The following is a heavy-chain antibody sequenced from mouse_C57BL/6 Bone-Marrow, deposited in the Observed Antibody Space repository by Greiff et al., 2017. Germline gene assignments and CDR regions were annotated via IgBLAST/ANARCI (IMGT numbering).Heavy chain of an antibody. CDR1: GYTFTSYW. D-gene: IGHD1-1*01. Sequence: QVQLQQPGAELVMPGASVKLSCKASGYTFTSYWMHWVKQRPGQGLEWIGEIDPSDSYTNYNQKFKGKSTMTVDKSSSTAYMQLSSLTSEDSAVXYCAREGITTVVAHFDYWGQGTTLTVSS. V-gene: IGHV1-69*01. J-gene: IGHJ2*01. CDR2: IDPSDSYT. CDR3: AREGITTVVAHFDY.